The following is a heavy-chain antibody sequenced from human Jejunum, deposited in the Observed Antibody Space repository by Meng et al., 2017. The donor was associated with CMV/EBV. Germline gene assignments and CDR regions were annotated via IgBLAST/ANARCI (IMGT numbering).Heavy chain of an antibody. Sequence: YTFTGNYIHWVRQAPGQGLEWMGWINPNGGGTNYAQKFQGRVTMTRDTSINTVYMNLSSLRSDDTAVYYCARLPAMATIYYFLDYWGQGTLVTVSS. CDR1: YTFTGNY. D-gene: IGHD5-24*01. CDR3: ARLPAMATIYYFLDY. CDR2: INPNGGGT. J-gene: IGHJ4*02. V-gene: IGHV1-2*02.